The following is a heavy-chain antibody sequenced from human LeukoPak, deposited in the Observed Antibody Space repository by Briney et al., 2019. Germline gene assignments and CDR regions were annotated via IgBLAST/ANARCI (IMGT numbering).Heavy chain of an antibody. CDR3: ARVNSGYYRYYYYGMDV. D-gene: IGHD3-3*01. CDR1: GFTFSSYW. CDR2: IKQDGSEK. J-gene: IGHJ6*02. Sequence: GGSLRLSCAASGFTFSSYWMSWVRQAPGKGLEWVANIKQDGSEKYYVDSVKGRFTISRDNAKNSLYLQMNSLRAEDTAVYYCARVNSGYYRYYYYGMDVWGQGTTVTVSS. V-gene: IGHV3-7*01.